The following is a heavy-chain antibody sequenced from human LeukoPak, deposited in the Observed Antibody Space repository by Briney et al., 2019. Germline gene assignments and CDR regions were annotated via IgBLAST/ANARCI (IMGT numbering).Heavy chain of an antibody. V-gene: IGHV4-4*07. CDR2: IYTSGST. CDR3: ARAWADYYDSSSHFDL. Sequence: SETLSLTCTVSGGSISSNYWSWIRQPAGKGLEWIGRIYTSGSTNYNPSLKSRVTMSVDTSKNQFSLKLSSVTAADTAVYYCARAWADYYDSSSHFDLWGRGTLVTVSS. D-gene: IGHD3-22*01. J-gene: IGHJ2*01. CDR1: GGSISSNY.